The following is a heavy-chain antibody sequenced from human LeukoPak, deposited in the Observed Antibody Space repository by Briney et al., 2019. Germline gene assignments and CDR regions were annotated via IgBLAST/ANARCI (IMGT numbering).Heavy chain of an antibody. CDR3: ARCGYIVAKHFDY. CDR1: GFTFSTYT. D-gene: IGHD5-12*01. V-gene: IGHV3-21*01. J-gene: IGHJ4*02. Sequence: GGSLRLSCAASGFTFSTYTMNWVRQAPGKGLEWVSSISSNIDYKYYTDSVKGRFTISRDNAKNSLYLQMNSLRVEDTAVYYCARCGYIVAKHFDYWGQGTLVTVSS. CDR2: ISSNIDYK.